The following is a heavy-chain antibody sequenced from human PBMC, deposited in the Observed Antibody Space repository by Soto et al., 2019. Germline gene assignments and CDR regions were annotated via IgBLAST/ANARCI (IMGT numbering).Heavy chain of an antibody. V-gene: IGHV4-39*01. CDR2: VYYRGRS. D-gene: IGHD2-8*01. Sequence: SETLSLTCTVSGGSVSNSNYYWVWIRHSPGKGLEWIGSVYYRGRSYSKSSVKSRVTISVDTSKNQFSLNLNSVTASDTAVYFCVSQRTSVLTQAYFDYWGPGALVTVSS. CDR1: GGSVSNSNYY. J-gene: IGHJ4*02. CDR3: VSQRTSVLTQAYFDY.